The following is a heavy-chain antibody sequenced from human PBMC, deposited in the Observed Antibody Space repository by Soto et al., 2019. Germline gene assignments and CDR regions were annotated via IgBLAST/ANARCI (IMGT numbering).Heavy chain of an antibody. CDR2: VKQDGSEI. J-gene: IGHJ4*02. CDR3: ARDPGISSGWYYFDY. V-gene: IGHV3-7*05. Sequence: EVHLVESGGGLVQSGGSLRLSCAASGFTFSNHWMTWVRQAPGKGLEWVASVKQDGSEIYYGDSVKGRFTISRDNAKNSLFLPLNSLRAEDTAMYYCARDPGISSGWYYFDYWGQGTLVTVSS. CDR1: GFTFSNHW. D-gene: IGHD6-19*01.